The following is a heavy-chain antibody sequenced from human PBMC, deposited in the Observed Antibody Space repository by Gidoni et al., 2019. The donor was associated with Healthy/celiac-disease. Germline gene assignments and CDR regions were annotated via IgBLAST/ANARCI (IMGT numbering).Heavy chain of an antibody. CDR3: ASGEGYSSSVGVLDY. D-gene: IGHD6-6*01. CDR2: ISYDGSNK. CDR1: GFTFSSYA. J-gene: IGHJ4*02. V-gene: IGHV3-30*04. Sequence: QVQLVESGGGVVQPGRSLRLSCAASGFTFSSYAMHWVRQAPGKGLEWVAFISYDGSNKYYADSVKGRFTISRDNSKNTLYLQMNSLRAEDTAVYYCASGEGYSSSVGVLDYWGQGTLVTVSS.